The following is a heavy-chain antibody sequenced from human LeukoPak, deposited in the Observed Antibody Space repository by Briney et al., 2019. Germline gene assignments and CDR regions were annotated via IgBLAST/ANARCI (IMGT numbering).Heavy chain of an antibody. CDR2: ISYHGSDK. V-gene: IGHV3-30*01. CDR3: AKARAGTYGEFFDY. Sequence: GGSLRLSCAASGFTFSAYNMHWVRQAPGKGLEWLAVISYHGSDKYYADSVKGRFTISRDNPKNTLYLEMISLRPEDTAIYYCAKARAGTYGEFFDYWGREPWSPSPQ. D-gene: IGHD3-10*01. CDR1: GFTFSAYN. J-gene: IGHJ4*02.